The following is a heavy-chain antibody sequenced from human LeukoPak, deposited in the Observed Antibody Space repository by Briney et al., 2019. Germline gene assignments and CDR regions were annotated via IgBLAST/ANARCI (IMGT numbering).Heavy chain of an antibody. CDR2: IYTSGST. CDR3: ARELRYFDWLLYWFDP. D-gene: IGHD3-9*01. J-gene: IGHJ5*02. Sequence: SETLSLTCTVSGVSISSYYWSWVRQPAGKGLEWIGRIYTSGSTNYNPSLKSRVTMSVDTSKNQFSLKLSSVTAADTAVYYCARELRYFDWLLYWFDPWGQGTLVTVSS. V-gene: IGHV4-4*07. CDR1: GVSISSYY.